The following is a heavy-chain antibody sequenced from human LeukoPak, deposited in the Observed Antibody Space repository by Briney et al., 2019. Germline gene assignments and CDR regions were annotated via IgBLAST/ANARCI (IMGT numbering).Heavy chain of an antibody. CDR1: GGSISSFY. CDR3: ARDKGYGDIDY. V-gene: IGHV4-59*01. J-gene: IGHJ4*02. D-gene: IGHD5-18*01. CDR2: MYNSGRT. Sequence: SETLSLTCTVSGGSISSFYWSWIRQPPGKGLEWIGYMYNSGRTNYNPSLKSRVTISVDTSKNQFSLRLSSVTAADTAVYYCARDKGYGDIDYWGQGTLVTVSS.